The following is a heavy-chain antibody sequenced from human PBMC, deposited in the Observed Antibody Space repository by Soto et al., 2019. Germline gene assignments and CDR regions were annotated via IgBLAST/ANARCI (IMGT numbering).Heavy chain of an antibody. CDR1: GGSITNYY. Sequence: PSETLSLTCTVSGGSITNYYWSWIRQFPGNELEWIGYIHYSGSTNYNPSLRGRVTISVDTSNNQFSLKLSSVTAADTAVYYCAKSITMVRGVRRYYYMDVWGKGTTVTVSS. J-gene: IGHJ6*03. D-gene: IGHD3-10*01. V-gene: IGHV4-59*08. CDR3: AKSITMVRGVRRYYYMDV. CDR2: IHYSGST.